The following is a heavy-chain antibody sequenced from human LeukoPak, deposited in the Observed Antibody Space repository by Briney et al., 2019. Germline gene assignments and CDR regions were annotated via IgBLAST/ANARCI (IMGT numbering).Heavy chain of an antibody. V-gene: IGHV3-48*01. D-gene: IGHD6-13*01. J-gene: IGHJ4*02. CDR2: ISSSSSSI. CDR1: GFTFSSYS. CDR3: ARDRRSSSWYAKNYFDY. Sequence: GGSLRLSCAASGFTFSSYSMNGVRQAPGKGLEWVSYISSSSSSIYYADSVKGRFTISRDNAENSLHLQMNSLRVEDTAVYYCARDRRSSSWYAKNYFDYWGQGILVTVSS.